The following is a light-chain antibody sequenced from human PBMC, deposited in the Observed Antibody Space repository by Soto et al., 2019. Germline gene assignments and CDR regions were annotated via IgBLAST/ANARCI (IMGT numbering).Light chain of an antibody. CDR1: SGHSSYA. V-gene: IGLV4-69*01. CDR3: QTWGTYVV. J-gene: IGLJ2*01. CDR2: LNSDGSH. Sequence: QPVLTQSPSASASLGASVKLTCTLSSGHSSYAIAWHQQQPEKGPRYLMKLNSDGSHSKGDGIPDRFSGSRSGAERYLTISSLQSEDEADYYCQTWGTYVVFGGGTKLTVL.